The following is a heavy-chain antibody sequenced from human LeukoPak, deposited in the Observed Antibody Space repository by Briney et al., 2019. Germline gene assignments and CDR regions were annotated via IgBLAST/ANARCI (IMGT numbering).Heavy chain of an antibody. D-gene: IGHD2-2*01. CDR2: IYSGGST. CDR3: ARGCSSTSCYGSDY. J-gene: IGHJ4*02. V-gene: IGHV3-53*01. CDR1: GFTVSSKY. Sequence: GGSLRLSCAASGFTVSSKYMSWVRQAPGKGLEWVSVIYSGGSTYYADSVKGRFTISRDNSKNTLYLQMNSLRAEDTAVYYCARGCSSTSCYGSDYWGQGTLVTVSS.